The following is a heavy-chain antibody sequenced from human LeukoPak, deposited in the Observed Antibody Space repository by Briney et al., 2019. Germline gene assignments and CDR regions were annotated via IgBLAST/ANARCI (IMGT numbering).Heavy chain of an antibody. J-gene: IGHJ4*02. CDR1: GGTFSSYA. D-gene: IGHD2-15*01. CDR2: IIPILGIA. V-gene: IGHV1-69*04. Sequence: GASVTVSCKASGGTFSSYAISWVRQAPGQGLEWMGRIIPILGIANYAQKFQARVTVTRDTPTSTVYLELGSLGSEDTAVYYCARELPGRCFFDYWGLGTLVTVSS. CDR3: ARELPGRCFFDY.